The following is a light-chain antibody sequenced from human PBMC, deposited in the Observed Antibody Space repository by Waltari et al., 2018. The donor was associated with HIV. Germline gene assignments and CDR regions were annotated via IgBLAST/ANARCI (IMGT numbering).Light chain of an antibody. V-gene: IGKV3-20*01. J-gene: IGKJ2*01. CDR3: QQYGGSPYT. Sequence: DIVLTQSPGTLSLSPGERATLSCRASQRVRSSYLAWYQQKPGQAPRLLIYGASSRATGIPDRFSGSGSGTDFTLTISRLEPEDFAVYYCQQYGGSPYTFGQGTKLEIK. CDR1: QRVRSSY. CDR2: GAS.